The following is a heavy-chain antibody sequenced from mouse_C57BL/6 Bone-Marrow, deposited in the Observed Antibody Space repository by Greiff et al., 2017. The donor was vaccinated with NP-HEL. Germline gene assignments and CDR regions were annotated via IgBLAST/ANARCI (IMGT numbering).Heavy chain of an antibody. V-gene: IGHV5-6*01. J-gene: IGHJ4*01. CDR3: ARHYCGSSYEMDY. CDR1: GFTFSSYG. D-gene: IGHD1-1*01. Sequence: EVQGVESGGDLVKPGGSLKLSCAASGFTFSSYGMSWVRQTPDKRLEWVATISSGGSYTYYPDSVKGRFTISRDNAKNTLYLKMSSLKSEDTAMYYCARHYCGSSYEMDYWGQGTSVTVSS. CDR2: ISSGGSYT.